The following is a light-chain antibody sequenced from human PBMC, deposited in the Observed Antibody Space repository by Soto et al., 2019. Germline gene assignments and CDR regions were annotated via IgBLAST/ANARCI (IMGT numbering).Light chain of an antibody. CDR1: SSDVGAHDF. CDR3: NSYTHSRTVI. J-gene: IGLJ2*01. Sequence: QSALTQPASVSGSPGQSITISCSGTSSDVGAHDFVSWYQHDPDKAPKVIIFEVTKRPSGVSNRFSGSKTGNTASLTISGLQAEDEADYYCNSYTHSRTVIFGGGTKVTVL. V-gene: IGLV2-14*01. CDR2: EVT.